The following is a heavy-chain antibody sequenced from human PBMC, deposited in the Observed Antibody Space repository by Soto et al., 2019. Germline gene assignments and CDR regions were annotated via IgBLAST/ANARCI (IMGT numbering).Heavy chain of an antibody. J-gene: IGHJ5*02. V-gene: IGHV4-4*02. CDR3: ARGTNLHYCSSTSCYGRGWFDP. CDR1: GGSISSSNW. D-gene: IGHD2-2*01. CDR2: IYHSGST. Sequence: PSETLSLTCAVSGGSISSSNWWSWVRQPPGKGLEWIGEIYHSGSTNYNPSLKSRVTISVDKSKNQFSLKLSSVTAADTAVYYCARGTNLHYCSSTSCYGRGWFDPWGQGTLVTVSS.